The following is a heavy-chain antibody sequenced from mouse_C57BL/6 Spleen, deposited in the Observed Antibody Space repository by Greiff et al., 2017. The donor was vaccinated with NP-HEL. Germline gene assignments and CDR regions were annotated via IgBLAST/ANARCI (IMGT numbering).Heavy chain of an antibody. Sequence: EVQLQQSGAELVWPGASVKLSCTASGFNITDYYMHWVKQRPEQGLEWIGRIDPEDGDTEYAPKFQGKATMTADTSSNTAYLQLSSLTSEDTAVYYCTTVDYGETWFAYWGQGTLVTVSA. CDR1: GFNITDYY. CDR3: TTVDYGETWFAY. V-gene: IGHV14-1*01. CDR2: IDPEDGDT. J-gene: IGHJ3*01. D-gene: IGHD2-4*01.